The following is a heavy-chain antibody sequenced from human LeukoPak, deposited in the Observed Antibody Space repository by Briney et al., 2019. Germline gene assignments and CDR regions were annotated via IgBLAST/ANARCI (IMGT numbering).Heavy chain of an antibody. J-gene: IGHJ4*02. CDR1: GFSFSSYS. D-gene: IGHD3-10*01. CDR3: ASGIYYASVHTWSPV. Sequence: GGSLRLSCAASGFSFSSYSMNWVRQAPGKGLQWVSSISYSSAYIYYIDSVKGRFTISRDDAKNSLYLQMNSLGAEDTAVYYCASGIYYASVHTWSPVWGQGILVTVPS. CDR2: ISYSSAYI. V-gene: IGHV3-21*01.